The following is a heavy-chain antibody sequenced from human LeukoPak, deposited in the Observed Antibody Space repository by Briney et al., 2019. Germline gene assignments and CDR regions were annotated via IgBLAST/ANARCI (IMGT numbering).Heavy chain of an antibody. J-gene: IGHJ4*02. CDR2: ISSSSSHI. CDR3: TRITHSSSWDRWYFDS. D-gene: IGHD6-13*01. Sequence: GSLRLSCAASGFTFSSYWMSWVRQAPGKGLEWVSSISSSSSHIYYADSVKGRHNISRDNAKNALYPQMNSLRAEDAAVYYCTRITHSSSWDRWYFDSWGQGTLVTVSS. V-gene: IGHV3-21*01. CDR1: GFTFSSYW.